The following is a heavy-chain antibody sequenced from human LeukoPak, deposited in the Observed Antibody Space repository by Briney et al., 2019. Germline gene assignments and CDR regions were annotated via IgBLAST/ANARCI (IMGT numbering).Heavy chain of an antibody. V-gene: IGHV3-49*04. CDR1: GFTFGDYA. CDR2: IRNKAYGGTA. CDR3: AKVEGWELRGGWFDP. D-gene: IGHD1-26*01. Sequence: GGSLGLSCTASGFTFGDYAMSWVRQAPGKGLEWVGFIRNKAYGGTAEYAASVKGRFTISRDDSKSIAYLQMNSLKTEDTAVYYCAKVEGWELRGGWFDPWGQGTLVTVSS. J-gene: IGHJ5*02.